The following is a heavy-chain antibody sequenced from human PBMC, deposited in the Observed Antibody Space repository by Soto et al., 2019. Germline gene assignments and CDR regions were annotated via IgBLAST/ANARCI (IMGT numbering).Heavy chain of an antibody. J-gene: IGHJ4*02. V-gene: IGHV1-69*13. CDR2: IIPIFGTA. Sequence: SVKVSCTASGYTFTSYDSSWVRQAPGQGLEWMGGIIPIFGTANYAQKFQGRVTITADESTSTAYMELSSLRSEDTAVYYCARESRYCSGGSCYFLPGIDYWGQGTLVTVSS. D-gene: IGHD2-15*01. CDR1: GYTFTSYD. CDR3: ARESRYCSGGSCYFLPGIDY.